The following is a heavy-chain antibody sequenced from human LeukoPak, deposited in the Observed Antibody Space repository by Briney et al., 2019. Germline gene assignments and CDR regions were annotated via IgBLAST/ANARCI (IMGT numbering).Heavy chain of an antibody. CDR1: GASISSYY. Sequence: PSETLSLTCTVSGASISSYYWSWIRQPPGKGLEWIGYIYYSGSTNYNPSLKSRVTISVDTSKNQFSLKLSSVTASDTAVYYCARDYPPYYFDYWGQGTLVTVSS. V-gene: IGHV4-59*01. CDR2: IYYSGST. J-gene: IGHJ4*02. CDR3: ARDYPPYYFDY.